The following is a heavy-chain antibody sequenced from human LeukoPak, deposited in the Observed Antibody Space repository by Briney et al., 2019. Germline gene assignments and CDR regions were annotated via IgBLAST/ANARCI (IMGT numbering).Heavy chain of an antibody. CDR2: IIGSGGST. CDR1: GFTFSSYA. J-gene: IGHJ4*02. D-gene: IGHD6-13*01. Sequence: PGGSLRLSCAASGFTFSSYAMSWVRQAPGKGLEWVSAIIGSGGSTYYADSVKGRFTISRDNSKNTLYLQMNSLRAEDTAVYYCAKKPQGIAAAVLPDFDYWGQGTLVTVSS. V-gene: IGHV3-23*01. CDR3: AKKPQGIAAAVLPDFDY.